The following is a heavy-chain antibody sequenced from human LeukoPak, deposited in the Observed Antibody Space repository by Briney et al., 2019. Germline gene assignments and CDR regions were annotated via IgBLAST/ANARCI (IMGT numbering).Heavy chain of an antibody. CDR1: GGSISSYY. D-gene: IGHD2-2*01. CDR2: IYYSGST. V-gene: IGHV4-59*08. Sequence: PSETLSLTCTVSGGSISSYYWSWIRQPPGKGLEWIGYIYYSGSTNYNPSLKSRVTISVDTSKNQFSLKLSSVTAADTAVYYCARVGCSSTSCYLFDYWGQGTLVTVSS. CDR3: ARVGCSSTSCYLFDY. J-gene: IGHJ4*02.